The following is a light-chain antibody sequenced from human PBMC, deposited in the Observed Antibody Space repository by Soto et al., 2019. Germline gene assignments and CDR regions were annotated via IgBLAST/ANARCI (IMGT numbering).Light chain of an antibody. CDR3: QHYNNWPPWA. V-gene: IGKV3-15*01. CDR1: QSISNN. J-gene: IGKJ1*01. Sequence: IVMTQSPATLSGSPGERATLSCRASQSISNNLAWYQQKPGQAPRLLIYRASTRATGIPVRFSGSGSGTDFNLTISSLQSEDFAVYYCQHYNNWPPWAFGQGTKVEIK. CDR2: RAS.